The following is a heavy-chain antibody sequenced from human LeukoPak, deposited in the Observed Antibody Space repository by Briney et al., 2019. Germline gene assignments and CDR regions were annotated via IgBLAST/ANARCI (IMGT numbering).Heavy chain of an antibody. D-gene: IGHD6-19*01. CDR1: GVTVSSNY. CDR2: IYSGGST. J-gene: IGHJ4*02. Sequence: GGSLRLSCAASGVTVSSNYMSWVRQAPGKGLEWVSVIYSGGSTYYADSVKGRFTISRDNSKNTLYLQMNSLRAEDTAVYYCARRSGGWSNKHFDYWGQGTLVTVSS. CDR3: ARRSGGWSNKHFDY. V-gene: IGHV3-53*01.